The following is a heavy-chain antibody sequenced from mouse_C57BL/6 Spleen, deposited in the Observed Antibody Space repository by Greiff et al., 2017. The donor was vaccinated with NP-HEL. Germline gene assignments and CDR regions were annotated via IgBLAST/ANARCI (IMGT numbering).Heavy chain of an antibody. D-gene: IGHD2-4*01. V-gene: IGHV1-50*01. Sequence: QVQLQQPGAELVKPGASVKLSCKASGYTFTSYWMQWVKQRPGQGLEWIGEIDPSDSYTNYNQKFKGKATLTVDISSSTAYMQLSSLTSEDSAVYYCARRNYDYDDYWGQGTTLTVSS. CDR2: IDPSDSYT. J-gene: IGHJ2*01. CDR3: ARRNYDYDDY. CDR1: GYTFTSYW.